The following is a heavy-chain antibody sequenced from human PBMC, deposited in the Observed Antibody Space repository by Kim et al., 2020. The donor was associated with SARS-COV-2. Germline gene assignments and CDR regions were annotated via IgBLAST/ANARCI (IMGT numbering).Heavy chain of an antibody. D-gene: IGHD3-22*01. V-gene: IGHV4-39*01. Sequence: SETLSLTCTVSGGSISSSSYYWGWIRQPPGKGLEWIGSIYYSGSTYYNPSLKSRVTISVDTSKNQFSLKLSSVTAADTAVYYCARARITMIVVVIRGARYFDYWGQGTLITVS. J-gene: IGHJ4*02. CDR3: ARARITMIVVVIRGARYFDY. CDR1: GGSISSSSYY. CDR2: IYYSGST.